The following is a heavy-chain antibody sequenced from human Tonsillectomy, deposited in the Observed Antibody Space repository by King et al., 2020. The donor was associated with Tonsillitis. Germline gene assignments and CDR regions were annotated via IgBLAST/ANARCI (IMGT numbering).Heavy chain of an antibody. CDR3: ARRFTMVRGVIIPSYYFDY. CDR1: GDSISSSSFY. J-gene: IGHJ4*02. Sequence: LQLQESGPGLVKPSETLSLTCTVSGDSISSSSFYCGWVRQPPGKGLEWIATISYTGSTYYNPSLKSRVTMSVDTSKNQFSLNLSSMTAADTAVYYCARRFTMVRGVIIPSYYFDYWGQGTLVTVSS. V-gene: IGHV4-39*01. CDR2: ISYTGST. D-gene: IGHD3-10*01.